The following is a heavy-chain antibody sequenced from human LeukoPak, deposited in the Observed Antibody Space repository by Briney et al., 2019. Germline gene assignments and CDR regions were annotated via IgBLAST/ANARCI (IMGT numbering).Heavy chain of an antibody. V-gene: IGHV1-2*04. J-gene: IGHJ5*02. CDR2: INPNSGGT. CDR1: GYTFTGYY. CDR3: ARTGLICSSTSCYWRHWFDP. D-gene: IGHD2-2*01. Sequence: ASVKVSCKASGYTFTGYYMHWVRQAPGQGLEWMGWINPNSGGTNYAQKFQGWATMTRDTSISTAYMELSSLRSEDTAVYYCARTGLICSSTSCYWRHWFDPWGQGTLVTVSS.